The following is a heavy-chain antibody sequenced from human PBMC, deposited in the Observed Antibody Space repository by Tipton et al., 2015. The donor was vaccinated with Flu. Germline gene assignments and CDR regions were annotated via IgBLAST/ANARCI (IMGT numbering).Heavy chain of an antibody. V-gene: IGHV4-4*07. CDR1: GDSISSYY. J-gene: IGHJ4*02. CDR3: ASDYLLGDFSCFDN. CDR2: IYTSGST. Sequence: TLSLTCTVSGDSISSYYWSWIRLPAGKGLEWIGRIYTSGSTNYNASLKSRVTMSVDTSKNQFSLKLSSVTVADTAVYYCASDYLLGDFSCFDNSGQGTLVTVSS. D-gene: IGHD3-16*02.